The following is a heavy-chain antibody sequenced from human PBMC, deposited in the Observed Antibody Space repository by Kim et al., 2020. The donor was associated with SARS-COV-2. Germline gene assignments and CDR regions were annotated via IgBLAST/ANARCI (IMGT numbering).Heavy chain of an antibody. CDR3: AREDYYDSIAFDI. J-gene: IGHJ3*02. CDR1: GFTFSSYW. D-gene: IGHD3-22*01. V-gene: IGHV3-74*01. CDR2: INSDGSST. Sequence: GGSLRLSCAASGFTFSSYWMHWVRQAPGKGLVWVSRINSDGSSTSYADSVKGRFTISRDNAKNTLYLQMNSLRAEDTAVYYCAREDYYDSIAFDIWGQGTMVTVSS.